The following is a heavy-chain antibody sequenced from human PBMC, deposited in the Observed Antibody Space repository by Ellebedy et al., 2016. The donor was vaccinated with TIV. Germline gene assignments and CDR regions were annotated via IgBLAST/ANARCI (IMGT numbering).Heavy chain of an antibody. CDR3: AKGKGGGSDSSAPRYYFDY. D-gene: IGHD3-22*01. Sequence: PGGSLRLSCAASGFTFSSYAMSWVRQAPGKGLEWVSTISSTGSRTYYADSVEGRFIISRDNSEKTLYLQMNSLRAEDTALYYCAKGKGGGSDSSAPRYYFDYWGLGTLVTVSS. CDR1: GFTFSSYA. V-gene: IGHV3-23*01. J-gene: IGHJ4*02. CDR2: ISSTGSRT.